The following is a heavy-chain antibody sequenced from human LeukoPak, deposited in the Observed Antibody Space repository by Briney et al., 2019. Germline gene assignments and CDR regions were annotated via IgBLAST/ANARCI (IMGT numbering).Heavy chain of an antibody. CDR3: ARVASGFTRTKDY. CDR2: INHKSGGT. CDR1: GDTSTGDY. V-gene: IGHV1-2*02. J-gene: IGHJ4*02. D-gene: IGHD1/OR15-1a*01. Sequence: ASVKLSCTASGDTSTGDYIHSVPQAPGQRGQGMGWINHKSGGTNYAQTFQGRVTMTRDTSISTAYMELSRLRSADTAVYYCARVASGFTRTKDYWGQGTLVTVSS.